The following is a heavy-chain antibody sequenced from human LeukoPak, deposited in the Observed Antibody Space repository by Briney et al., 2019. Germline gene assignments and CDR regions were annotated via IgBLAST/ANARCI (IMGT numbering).Heavy chain of an antibody. CDR2: IYYSGST. CDR1: GGSISSSSYY. CDR3: ARSPYYYDSSGYYYGGSFDY. J-gene: IGHJ4*02. V-gene: IGHV4-39*01. Sequence: SETPSLTCTVSGGSISSSSYYWGWIRQPPGKGLEWIGSIYYSGSTYYNPSLKSRVTISVDTSKNQFSLKLSSVTAADTAVYYCARSPYYYDSSGYYYGGSFDYWGQGTLVTVSS. D-gene: IGHD3-22*01.